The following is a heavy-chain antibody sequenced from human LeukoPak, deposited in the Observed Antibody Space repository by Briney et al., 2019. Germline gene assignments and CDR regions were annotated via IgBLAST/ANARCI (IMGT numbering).Heavy chain of an antibody. D-gene: IGHD3-3*01. J-gene: IGHJ4*02. Sequence: SGGSLRLSCAASGFTFSNYLMSWVRRAPGKGLEWVANIKQDGSETYYVDSVRGRFTISRDNAKKSLYLQMNSLRAEDTAVYYCARDFWGAYRVDYFGYWGQGILVTVSS. CDR3: ARDFWGAYRVDYFGY. CDR2: IKQDGSET. V-gene: IGHV3-7*01. CDR1: GFTFSNYL.